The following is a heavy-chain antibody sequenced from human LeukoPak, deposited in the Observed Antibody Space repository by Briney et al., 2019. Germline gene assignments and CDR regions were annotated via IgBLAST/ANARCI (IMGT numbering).Heavy chain of an antibody. CDR1: GYTFTSYG. D-gene: IGHD3-22*01. V-gene: IGHV1-18*01. CDR2: ISAYNGNT. CDR3: ARVVYYYDSSGYLPYPDY. J-gene: IGHJ4*02. Sequence: GASVKVSCKASGYTFTSYGISWVRQAPGQGLGWMGWISAYNGNTNYAQKLQGRVTMTTDTSTSTAYMELRSLRSDDTAVYYCARVVYYYDSSGYLPYPDYWGQGTLVTVSS.